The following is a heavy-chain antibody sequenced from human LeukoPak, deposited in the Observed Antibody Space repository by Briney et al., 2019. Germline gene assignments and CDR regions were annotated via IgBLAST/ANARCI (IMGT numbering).Heavy chain of an antibody. CDR1: GYTFIGYY. Sequence: ASVKVSCKASGYTFIGYYMHWVRQAPGQGLEWMGIINPSGGSTSYAQKFQGRVTMTRDMSTSTVYMELSSLRSEDTAVHYCARASTIFGVVIIHYWGQGTLVTVSS. CDR3: ARASTIFGVVIIHY. J-gene: IGHJ4*02. CDR2: INPSGGST. D-gene: IGHD3-3*01. V-gene: IGHV1-46*01.